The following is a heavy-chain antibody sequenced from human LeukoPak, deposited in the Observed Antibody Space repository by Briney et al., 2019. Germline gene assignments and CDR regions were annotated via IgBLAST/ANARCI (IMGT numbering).Heavy chain of an antibody. CDR3: VRDRWSSGWSSGFDY. V-gene: IGHV3-11*04. CDR2: ISPSGSDI. CDR1: GFTFRDYY. J-gene: IGHJ4*02. D-gene: IGHD6-13*01. Sequence: GGSLRLSCAASGFTFRDYYMNWIRQPPGKGLEWISYISPSGSDIYYADSLKGRFTISRDNANNSLFLQMNSLRAEDTAVYYCVRDRWSSGWSSGFDYWGQGTLVTVSS.